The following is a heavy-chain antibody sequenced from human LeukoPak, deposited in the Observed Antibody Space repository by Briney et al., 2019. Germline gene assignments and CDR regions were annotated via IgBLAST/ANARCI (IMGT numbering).Heavy chain of an antibody. D-gene: IGHD3-3*01. Sequence: GASVKVSCKASGYTFTSYDINWVRQATGQGLEWMGWMNPNSGNTGYAQKFQGRVTTTRNTSISTAYMELSSLRSEDTAVYYCARHNTELRFLEWLSGQYYYYYGMDVWGQGTTVTVSS. CDR3: ARHNTELRFLEWLSGQYYYYYGMDV. CDR2: MNPNSGNT. CDR1: GYTFTSYD. J-gene: IGHJ6*02. V-gene: IGHV1-8*01.